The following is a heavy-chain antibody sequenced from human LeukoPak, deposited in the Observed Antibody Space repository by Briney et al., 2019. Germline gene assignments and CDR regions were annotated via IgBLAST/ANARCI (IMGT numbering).Heavy chain of an antibody. J-gene: IGHJ4*02. V-gene: IGHV4-59*08. D-gene: IGHD2/OR15-2a*01. CDR2: IFYSGGRT. Sequence: PSETLSLTCTVSGGSIIGHWWSWIRQPPGKGLGWIGDIFYSGGRTNYNPSLKSRLTMSLDTSKNQFSLKLTSVTAADTAMYYCAGRNTADASIDFWGQGTLVTASS. CDR1: GGSIIGHW. CDR3: AGRNTADASIDF.